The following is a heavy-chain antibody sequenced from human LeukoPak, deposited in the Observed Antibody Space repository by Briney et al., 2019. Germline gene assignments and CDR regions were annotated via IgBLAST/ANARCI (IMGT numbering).Heavy chain of an antibody. CDR3: ARAGRYSSTWEVY. CDR1: GFTFSTYW. Sequence: GGSLRLSCAASGFTFSTYWMHWVRQVPGKGLMWVSRINSDGSSISYADSVKGRFTISRDNAKNTLYLQMNSLRAEDTAVYYCARAGRYSSTWEVYWGQGTLVTVSS. CDR2: INSDGSSI. D-gene: IGHD6-13*01. V-gene: IGHV3-74*01. J-gene: IGHJ4*02.